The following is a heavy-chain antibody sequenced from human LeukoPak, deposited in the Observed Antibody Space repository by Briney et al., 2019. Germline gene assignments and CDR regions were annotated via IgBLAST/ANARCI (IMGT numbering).Heavy chain of an antibody. CDR2: IYYSGST. CDR1: GGSISSHY. J-gene: IGHJ4*02. CDR3: ARDQRCDY. V-gene: IGHV4-59*11. Sequence: SETLSLTCTVSGGSISSHYWSWIRQPPGKGLEWVGYIYYSGSTNYNPSLKSRVTISVDTSKNQFSLKLSSVTAADTAVYYCARDQRCDYWGQGTLVTVSS.